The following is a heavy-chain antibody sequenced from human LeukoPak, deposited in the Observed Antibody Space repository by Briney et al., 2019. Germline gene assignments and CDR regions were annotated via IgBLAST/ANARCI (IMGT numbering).Heavy chain of an antibody. V-gene: IGHV1-3*01. CDR1: GYIFTSYA. D-gene: IGHD4-17*01. J-gene: IGHJ2*01. CDR3: ASDYGDYAGWYFDL. Sequence: ASVKVSCKASGYIFTSYAMHWVRQAPGQRLEWMGWINAGNGNTKYSQKFQGRVTITRDTSASTAYMELSSLRSEDTAVYYCASDYGDYAGWYFDLWGRGTLVTVSS. CDR2: INAGNGNT.